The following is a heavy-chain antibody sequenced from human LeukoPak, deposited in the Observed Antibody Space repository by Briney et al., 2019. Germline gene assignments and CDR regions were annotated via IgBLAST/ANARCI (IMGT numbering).Heavy chain of an antibody. CDR2: IGTAGDT. CDR3: ARSIRGYDFWSGPPDV. D-gene: IGHD3-3*01. V-gene: IGHV3-13*01. Sequence: GGSLRLSCAASGFTFSSYDMHWVRQATGKGLEWVSAIGTAGDTYYPGSVKGRFTISRENAKNSLYLQMNSLRAGDTAVYYCARSIRGYDFWSGPPDVWGQGTTVTVSS. J-gene: IGHJ6*02. CDR1: GFTFSSYD.